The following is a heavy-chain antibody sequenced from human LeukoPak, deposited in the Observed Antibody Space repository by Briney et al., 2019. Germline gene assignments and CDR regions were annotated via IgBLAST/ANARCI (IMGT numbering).Heavy chain of an antibody. J-gene: IGHJ6*01. Sequence: GGSLRLSCAASGFTFSSYTMNWVRQAPGKGLEWVTYVSSSSSYINYADSVKGLFNISRDNAEISLYLQMNSVRAEDTAVYYCARGSEGYCSGGGCYYGMDVWGQGTTVGVSS. CDR3: ARGSEGYCSGGGCYYGMDV. V-gene: IGHV3-21*01. CDR2: VSSSSSYI. D-gene: IGHD2-15*01. CDR1: GFTFSSYT.